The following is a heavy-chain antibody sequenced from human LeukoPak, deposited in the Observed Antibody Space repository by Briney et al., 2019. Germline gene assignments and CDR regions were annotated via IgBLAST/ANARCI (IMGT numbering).Heavy chain of an antibody. CDR3: ARISGSYVFDY. D-gene: IGHD1-26*01. J-gene: IGHJ4*02. V-gene: IGHV3-48*03. CDR1: GFTFSSYE. CDR2: ISSSGTTK. Sequence: PGGSLRLSCAASGFTFSSYEMNWVRQAPGKGLEWVSYISSSGTTKYYADSVKGRFTISRDNAKNSLYLQMNSLRAEDTAVYYCARISGSYVFDYWGQGTLVTVSS.